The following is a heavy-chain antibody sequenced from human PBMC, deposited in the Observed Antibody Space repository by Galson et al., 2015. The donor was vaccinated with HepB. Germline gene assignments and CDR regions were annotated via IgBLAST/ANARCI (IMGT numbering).Heavy chain of an antibody. J-gene: IGHJ3*02. Sequence: SLRLSCAASGFTFSTYGMHWVRQAPGKGLEWVTSISYDASDKYYADSVKGRFTISRDNSKNTLYLQMSSLRAEDTAVYYCVTGITMIVVAHDAFDIWGQGTMVTVSS. V-gene: IGHV3-30*03. D-gene: IGHD3-22*01. CDR2: ISYDASDK. CDR3: VTGITMIVVAHDAFDI. CDR1: GFTFSTYG.